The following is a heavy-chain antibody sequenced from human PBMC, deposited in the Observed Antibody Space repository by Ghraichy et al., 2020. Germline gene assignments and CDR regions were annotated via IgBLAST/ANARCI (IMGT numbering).Heavy chain of an antibody. D-gene: IGHD5-24*01. V-gene: IGHV4-31*03. CDR2: IYYSGST. Sequence: SETLSLTCTVSGGSISSGGYYWSWIRQHPGKGLEWIGYIYYSGSTYYNPSLKSRVTISVDTSKNQFSLKLSSVTAADTAVYYCARVEDRTGWFDPWGQGTLVTVSS. CDR3: ARVEDRTGWFDP. J-gene: IGHJ5*02. CDR1: GGSISSGGYY.